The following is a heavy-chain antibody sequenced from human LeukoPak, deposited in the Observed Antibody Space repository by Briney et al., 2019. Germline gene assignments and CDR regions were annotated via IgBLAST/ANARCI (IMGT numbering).Heavy chain of an antibody. V-gene: IGHV4-4*07. J-gene: IGHJ4*02. Sequence: SETLSLTCTVSGGSITSYYWSWIRQAAWKGLEWIGRIYTSGSTNYNPSLKSRVTMSVDTSKNQFSLKLSSVTAADTAVYYCARSGGSGTYYDGSFDHWGQGTLVTVSS. D-gene: IGHD1-26*01. CDR1: GGSITSYY. CDR3: ARSGGSGTYYDGSFDH. CDR2: IYTSGST.